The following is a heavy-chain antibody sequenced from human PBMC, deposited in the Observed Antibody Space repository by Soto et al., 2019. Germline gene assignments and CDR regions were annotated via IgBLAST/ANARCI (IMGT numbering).Heavy chain of an antibody. CDR1: GGSISSYY. D-gene: IGHD4-4*01. CDR3: ARRGTTVTTSWFDP. Sequence: SETLSLTCTVSGGSISSYYWSWIRQPPGKGLEWIGYIYYSGSTNYNPSLKSRVTISVDTSKNQFSLKLSSVTAADTAVYYCARRGTTVTTSWFDPWGQGTLVTVSS. J-gene: IGHJ5*02. V-gene: IGHV4-59*08. CDR2: IYYSGST.